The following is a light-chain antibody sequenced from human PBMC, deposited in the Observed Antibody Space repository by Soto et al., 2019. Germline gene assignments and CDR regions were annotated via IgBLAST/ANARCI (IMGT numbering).Light chain of an antibody. V-gene: IGKV1-5*01. CDR2: DAS. J-gene: IGKJ2*01. Sequence: DIQLTQSPSTLSASVGDRVTITCRASESITTWLVWYQQKPGKAPKVLIHDASTLESGVPSRFSGSGSGTEFTLTISSLQPDDFAAYFCHQYNTYPYTFGQGTKLETK. CDR3: HQYNTYPYT. CDR1: ESITTW.